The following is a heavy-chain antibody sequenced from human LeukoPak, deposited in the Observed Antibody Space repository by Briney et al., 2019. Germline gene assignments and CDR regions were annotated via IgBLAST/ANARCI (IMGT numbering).Heavy chain of an antibody. Sequence: PGGSLRLSCAVSGFTFSDHYMGWIRQAPGKGLEWVSYITDNGRNVYYADSVKGRFTISRDNAKNSLYLQMNSLRAEDTAVYYCARDGKKQLGVYYYMDVWGKGTTVTVSS. J-gene: IGHJ6*03. CDR1: GFTFSDHY. CDR3: ARDGKKQLGVYYYMDV. CDR2: ITDNGRNV. D-gene: IGHD6-6*01. V-gene: IGHV3-11*04.